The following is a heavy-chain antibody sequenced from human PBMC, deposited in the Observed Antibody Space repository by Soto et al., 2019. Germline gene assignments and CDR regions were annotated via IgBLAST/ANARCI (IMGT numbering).Heavy chain of an antibody. D-gene: IGHD6-13*01. J-gene: IGHJ4*02. V-gene: IGHV1-2*04. Sequence: QVRLLQSGAEVKKSGASVKVSCKASGYTFNAYYIHWMRQARGQGLEWMGWINPDTGGTDYAQKFQGWVTMTRDTSITTAYMELASLKTDETAVYNGARDIARDGSSWYRGGYDSWGQGTLVTVS. CDR3: ARDIARDGSSWYRGGYDS. CDR1: GYTFNAYY. CDR2: INPDTGGT.